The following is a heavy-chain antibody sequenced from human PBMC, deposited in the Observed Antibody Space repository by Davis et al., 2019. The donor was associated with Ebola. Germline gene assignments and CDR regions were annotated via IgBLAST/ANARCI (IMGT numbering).Heavy chain of an antibody. Sequence: SLRLSCAASGVTFPSYALHWVRQAPGTGLEWVAVISYDGSNKYYADSVKGRYTISRDNSKKTMYLQMNSLRAEDTAVYYCARSGLSFGVVKYHYGMDVWGKGTTVTVSS. V-gene: IGHV3-30*04. J-gene: IGHJ6*04. D-gene: IGHD3-3*01. CDR2: ISYDGSNK. CDR3: ARSGLSFGVVKYHYGMDV. CDR1: GVTFPSYA.